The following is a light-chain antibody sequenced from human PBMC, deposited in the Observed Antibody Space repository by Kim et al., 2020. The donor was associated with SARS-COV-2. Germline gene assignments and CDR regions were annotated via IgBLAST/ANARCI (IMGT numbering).Light chain of an antibody. CDR3: QQYGTTPCT. V-gene: IGKV3-20*01. CDR2: GAS. CDR1: HRHISDL. Sequence: QGGTAYPPGCARHRHISDLLAWYQLQPGQAPRLLISGASAWAPGIPARFSGSGSGTDFTLTISRLETDDFAVYYCQQYGTTPCTFGGGTKVDIK. J-gene: IGKJ4*02.